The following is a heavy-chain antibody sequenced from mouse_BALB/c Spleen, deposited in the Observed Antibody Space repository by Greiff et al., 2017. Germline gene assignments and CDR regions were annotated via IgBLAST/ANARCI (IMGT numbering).Heavy chain of an antibody. J-gene: IGHJ1*01. CDR3: ARGYDYWYFDV. CDR1: GFTFSSYA. V-gene: IGHV5-6-5*01. D-gene: IGHD2-3*01. Sequence: DVMLVESGGGLVKPGGSLKLSCAASGFTFSSYAMSWVRQTPEKRLEWVASISSGGSTYYPDSVKGRFTISRDNARNILYLQMSSLRSEDTAMYYCARGYDYWYFDVWGAGTTVTVSS. CDR2: ISSGGST.